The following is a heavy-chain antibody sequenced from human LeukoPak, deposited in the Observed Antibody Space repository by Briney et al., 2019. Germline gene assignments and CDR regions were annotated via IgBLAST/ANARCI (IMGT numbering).Heavy chain of an antibody. Sequence: GGSLRLSCAASGFTFSRDGIHWVRQAPGKGLELVAVISNDETNKYYTDSVRGRFTISRDNSKNMVYLQMNSLRVEDTAVYYCAKEGQRGSYGVYDDYHWGQGTLVTVSS. CDR2: ISNDETNK. CDR1: GFTFSRDG. J-gene: IGHJ5*02. CDR3: AKEGQRGSYGVYDDYH. D-gene: IGHD5/OR15-5a*01. V-gene: IGHV3-30*18.